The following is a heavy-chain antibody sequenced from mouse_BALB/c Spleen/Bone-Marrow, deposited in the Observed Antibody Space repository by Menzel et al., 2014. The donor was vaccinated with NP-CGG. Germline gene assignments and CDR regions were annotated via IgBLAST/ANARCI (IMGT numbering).Heavy chain of an antibody. D-gene: IGHD2-1*01. CDR2: INSDGGST. V-gene: IGHV5-2*01. J-gene: IGHJ1*01. CDR1: EYEFPSHD. CDR3: ARSSTMYWYFDV. Sequence: DVQLQESGGGLVQPGGSLKLSCESNEYEFPSHDMSWVRKTPEKRLELVAAINSDGGSTYYPDTIERRFIISRDNTKKTLYLQMSSLRSEDTALYYCARSSTMYWYFDVWGAGTTVTVSS.